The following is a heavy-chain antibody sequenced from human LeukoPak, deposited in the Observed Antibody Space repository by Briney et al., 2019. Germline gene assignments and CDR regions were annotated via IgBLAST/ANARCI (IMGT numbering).Heavy chain of an antibody. V-gene: IGHV3-33*01. CDR1: GFTFSSYG. CDR3: ATYYDSSGYHIGPFDY. Sequence: GGSLRLSCAASGFTFSSYGMHWVRQAPGKGLEWVAVIWYDGSNKYYADSVKGRFTISRDNSKNTLYLQMNSLRAEDTAVYYCATYYDSSGYHIGPFDYWGQGTLVTVSS. J-gene: IGHJ4*02. CDR2: IWYDGSNK. D-gene: IGHD3-22*01.